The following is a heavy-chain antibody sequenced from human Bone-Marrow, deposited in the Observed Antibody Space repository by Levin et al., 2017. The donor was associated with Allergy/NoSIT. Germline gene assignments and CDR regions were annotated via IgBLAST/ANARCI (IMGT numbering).Heavy chain of an antibody. V-gene: IGHV4-30-4*01. J-gene: IGHJ4*02. Sequence: KPSETLSLTCSVSGASIMSGDYFWSWIRQSPGKGLEWIGYIFYTGSTYYNPSLGSRVTISKDMSENQFSLTLTSVTVADSAFYYCASGRGDGNNLPAYWGQGTLVTVSS. CDR1: GASIMSGDYF. D-gene: IGHD5-24*01. CDR3: ASGRGDGNNLPAY. CDR2: IFYTGST.